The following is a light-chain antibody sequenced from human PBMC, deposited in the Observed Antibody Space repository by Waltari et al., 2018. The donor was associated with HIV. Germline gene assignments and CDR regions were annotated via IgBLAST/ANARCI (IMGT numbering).Light chain of an antibody. CDR2: DVS. CDR1: SSDIGGYNY. CDR3: SSYTSSSTLGV. Sequence: QSALTQPASVSGSPGQSITISCTGTSSDIGGYNYVSWYQQHPGKAPKLMISDVSHRPSGVSNRFSGSKSGNTASLTISRLQAEDEADYYCSSYTSSSTLGVFGSGTKVTVL. J-gene: IGLJ1*01. V-gene: IGLV2-14*03.